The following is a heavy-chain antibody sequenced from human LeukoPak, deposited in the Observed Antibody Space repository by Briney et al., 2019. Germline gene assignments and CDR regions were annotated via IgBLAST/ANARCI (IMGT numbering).Heavy chain of an antibody. Sequence: SETLFLTCTVSGGSISSYYWSWIRQPPGKGLEWIGYIYYDGSTRYNPSLKSRVTMSVDTSKNQFSLKLYSVTAADTAVYYCAKGGLAAVFDHWGQGTLVTVSS. D-gene: IGHD6-19*01. J-gene: IGHJ4*02. CDR1: GGSISSYY. V-gene: IGHV4-59*01. CDR2: IYYDGST. CDR3: AKGGLAAVFDH.